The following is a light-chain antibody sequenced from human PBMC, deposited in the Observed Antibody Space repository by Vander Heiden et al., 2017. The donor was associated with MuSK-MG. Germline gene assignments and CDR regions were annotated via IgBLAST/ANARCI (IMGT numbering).Light chain of an antibody. V-gene: IGLV2-11*01. Sequence: QSALPQPRSVSGSPGQSVPLSCPGPSRDVGVYNSVSWYHQHPGKAHKLMIYDVSKRPSGVPDRFSGSKSGNTASLTISGRQDEDEADYYGCSYAGSDPVVFGGGTKLTVL. CDR2: DVS. CDR1: SRDVGVYNS. CDR3: CSYAGSDPVV. J-gene: IGLJ2*01.